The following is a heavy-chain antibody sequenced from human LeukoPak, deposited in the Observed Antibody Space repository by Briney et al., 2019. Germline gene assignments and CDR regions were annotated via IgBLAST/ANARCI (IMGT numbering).Heavy chain of an antibody. CDR1: GFTFSSYG. J-gene: IGHJ4*02. D-gene: IGHD6-19*01. V-gene: IGHV3-30*19. CDR2: ISYDGSNK. CDR3: ARGVRLAVAGNIDY. Sequence: PGGSLRLSCAASGFTFSSYGMHWVRQAPGKGLEWEAAISYDGSNKKYADSVKGRFTISRDNSKNTLYLQMNSLRAEDTAVYYCARGVRLAVAGNIDYWGQGTLVTVSS.